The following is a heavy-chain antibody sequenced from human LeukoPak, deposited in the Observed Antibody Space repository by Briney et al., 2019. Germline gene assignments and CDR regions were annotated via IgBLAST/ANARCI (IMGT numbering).Heavy chain of an antibody. CDR2: IIPILGIA. Sequence: ASVKVSCKASGGTFSSYAISWVRQAPGQGLEWMGRIIPILGIANYAQKFQGRVTITADKSTSTAYMELSSLRSEDTAVYYCASSDSSGYYPLGCWGQGTLVTVSS. D-gene: IGHD3-22*01. CDR1: GGTFSSYA. CDR3: ASSDSSGYYPLGC. J-gene: IGHJ4*02. V-gene: IGHV1-69*04.